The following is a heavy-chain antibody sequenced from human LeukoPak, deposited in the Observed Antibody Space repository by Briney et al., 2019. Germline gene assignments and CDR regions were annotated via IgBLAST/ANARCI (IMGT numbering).Heavy chain of an antibody. J-gene: IGHJ6*03. CDR2: IRYDGSNK. V-gene: IGHV3-30*02. CDR1: GFTFTTYA. D-gene: IGHD2-15*01. Sequence: GGSLRLSCAASGFTFTTYAMHWVRQAPGKGLEWVAFIRYDGSNKYYADSVKGRFTISRDNSKNTLYLQMNSLRAEDTAVYYCAKGSDYYYYYMDVWGKGTTVTVSS. CDR3: AKGSDYYYYYMDV.